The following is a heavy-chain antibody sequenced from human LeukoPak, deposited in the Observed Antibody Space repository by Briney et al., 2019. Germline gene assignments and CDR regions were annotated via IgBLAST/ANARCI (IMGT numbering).Heavy chain of an antibody. CDR2: ISGSGGST. D-gene: IGHD3-16*02. CDR1: GFTFSSYA. CDR3: VSEIMITFGGVIAGDY. V-gene: IGHV3-23*01. J-gene: IGHJ4*02. Sequence: GGSLRLSCAASGFTFSSYAMSWVRQAPGKGLEWVSAISGSGGSTYYADSVKGRFTISRDNSKNTLYLQMNSLRAEDTAVYYCVSEIMITFGGVIAGDYWGQGTLVTVSS.